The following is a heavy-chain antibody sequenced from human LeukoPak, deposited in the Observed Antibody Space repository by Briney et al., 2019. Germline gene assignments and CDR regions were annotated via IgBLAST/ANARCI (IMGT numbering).Heavy chain of an antibody. CDR1: GFPLSNYA. D-gene: IGHD3-22*01. V-gene: IGHV3-23*01. CDR2: ISGSGYRT. J-gene: IGHJ3*02. CDR3: AKEHYYDTSGYYSLPLNDAFDM. Sequence: HPGGSLRLSCAASGFPLSNYAMTWVRQAPGQGLEWVSSISGSGYRTYYGDSVKGRFTISKDDSKETLFLQMNSLRAEDTAIYYCAKEHYYDTSGYYSLPLNDAFDMWGQGTVVTVSS.